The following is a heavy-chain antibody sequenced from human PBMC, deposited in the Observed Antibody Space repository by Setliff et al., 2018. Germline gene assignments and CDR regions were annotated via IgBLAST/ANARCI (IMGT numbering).Heavy chain of an antibody. J-gene: IGHJ6*02. V-gene: IGHV3-33*03. CDR3: AKHGAYNDFLTGYNFYYDMDV. D-gene: IGHD3-9*01. CDR2: IWYDGTTK. Sequence: PGGSLRLSCAASGFTFSSHGMHWVCQAPGKGLEWVAVIWYDGTTKYYADSVKGRFTISRDNAKNSVYLQMNSLRAEDTAVYYCAKHGAYNDFLTGYNFYYDMDVWGQGTTVTVSS. CDR1: GFTFSSHG.